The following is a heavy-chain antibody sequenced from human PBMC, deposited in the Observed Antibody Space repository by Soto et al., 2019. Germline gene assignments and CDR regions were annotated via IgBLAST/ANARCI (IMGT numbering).Heavy chain of an antibody. CDR1: GGSFNSASYY. V-gene: IGHV4-39*01. D-gene: IGHD6-19*01. J-gene: IGHJ4*02. CDR2: VYYRGTT. CDR3: VRHQRYSSGWYIDY. Sequence: TSETLSLTCAVYGGSFNSASYYWGWIPKPPGKGLEWIGNVYYRGTTYYNPSLKGRVTISVDTSKNQFSLKLSSVTAADSAVFFCVRHQRYSSGWYIDYWGQGTPVTVSS.